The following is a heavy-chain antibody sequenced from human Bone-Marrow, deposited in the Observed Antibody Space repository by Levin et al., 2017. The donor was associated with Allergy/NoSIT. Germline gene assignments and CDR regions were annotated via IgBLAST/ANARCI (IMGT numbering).Heavy chain of an antibody. CDR2: IYPGDSDS. J-gene: IGHJ4*02. Sequence: VASVKVSCKGSGYSFSSYWIGWVHQMPGKGLEWMGMIYPGDSDSKYSPSFQGQVTISADKFTGIAYLQWSSLKASDTAIYYCARQIVGATRFFDFWGQGTPVTVSS. CDR1: GYSFSSYW. CDR3: ARQIVGATRFFDF. D-gene: IGHD1-26*01. V-gene: IGHV5-51*07.